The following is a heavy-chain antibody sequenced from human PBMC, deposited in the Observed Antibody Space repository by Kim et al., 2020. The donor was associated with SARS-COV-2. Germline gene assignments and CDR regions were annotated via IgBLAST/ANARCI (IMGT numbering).Heavy chain of an antibody. Sequence: SETLSLTCAVYGGSFSGYYWSWIRQPPGKGLEWIGEINHSGSTNYNPSLKSRVTISVDTSKNQFSLKLSSVTAADTAVYYCARLGIAVAGRRGPGPYWGQGTLVTVSS. CDR1: GGSFSGYY. CDR2: INHSGST. D-gene: IGHD6-19*01. V-gene: IGHV4-34*01. CDR3: ARLGIAVAGRRGPGPY. J-gene: IGHJ4*02.